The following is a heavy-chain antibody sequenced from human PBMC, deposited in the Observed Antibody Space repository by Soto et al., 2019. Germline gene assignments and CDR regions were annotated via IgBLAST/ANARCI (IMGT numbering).Heavy chain of an antibody. D-gene: IGHD2-15*01. CDR3: ARDPNQVVVVDDYYFEY. J-gene: IGHJ4*02. CDR1: GYTFTGYY. CDR2: INPNSGGT. Sequence: ASVKVSCKASGYTFTGYYMHWVRQAPGQGLEWMGWINPNSGGTNYAQKFQGRVTMTRDTSISTAYMELNRLRSDDTAVYYCARDPNQVVVVDDYYFEYLGQGTLVNVSS. V-gene: IGHV1-2*02.